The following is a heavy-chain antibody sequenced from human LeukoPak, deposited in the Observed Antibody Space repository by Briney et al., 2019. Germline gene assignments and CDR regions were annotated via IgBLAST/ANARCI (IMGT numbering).Heavy chain of an antibody. D-gene: IGHD3-22*01. V-gene: IGHV1-2*02. CDR3: ARELSYYDSSGYYYDY. J-gene: IGHJ4*02. Sequence: GASVKVSCKASGYTLTGYYMHWVRQAPGQGLEWMGWINPNTGDTSCAQKFQGRVTMTRDTSISTAYMELSRLRSDDTAVYHCARELSYYDSSGYYYDYWGQGTLVTVSS. CDR1: GYTLTGYY. CDR2: INPNTGDT.